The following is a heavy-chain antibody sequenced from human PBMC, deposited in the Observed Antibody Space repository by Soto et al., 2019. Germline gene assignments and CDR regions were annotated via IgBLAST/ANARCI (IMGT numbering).Heavy chain of an antibody. D-gene: IGHD6-6*01. CDR3: ARGDSSSGLDP. J-gene: IGHJ5*02. Sequence: QVQVVQSGTEVKKPGASVKVSCKASGYTFTNYGISWVRQAPGQGLEWMGWICAYNGNTNYAQIFQGRVTLTTDTSTTTAYMELRSLRSDDTAVYYCARGDSSSGLDPWGQGTLVTVSS. CDR2: ICAYNGNT. CDR1: GYTFTNYG. V-gene: IGHV1-18*01.